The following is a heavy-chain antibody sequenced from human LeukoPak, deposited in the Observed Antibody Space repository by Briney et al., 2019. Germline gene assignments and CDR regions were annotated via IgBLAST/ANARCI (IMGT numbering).Heavy chain of an antibody. V-gene: IGHV3-21*01. J-gene: IGHJ4*02. CDR2: ITGSSTYI. CDR3: ARGFADFVWGSYTSSY. D-gene: IGHD3-16*01. Sequence: GDSLRLSCAASGLTFSSYSMNWVRQAPGKGLEWVSSITGSSTYIHYADSVKGRFTISRDNAKNSLYLQMNSLRAEDTAVYYCARGFADFVWGSYTSSYWGQGILVTVSS. CDR1: GLTFSSYS.